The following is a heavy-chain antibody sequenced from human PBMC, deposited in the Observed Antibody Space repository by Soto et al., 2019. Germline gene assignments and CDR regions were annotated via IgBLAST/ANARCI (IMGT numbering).Heavy chain of an antibody. Sequence: QVQLVESGGGVVQPGRSLRLSCAASGFTFSSYGFHWVRQAPGKGLEWVAVIWYDGSNKDYTDSVKGRFTISRDNSKNTLYLQMNSLRAEDTAVYYCVRAIDSSMGNAFDIWGQGTMVTVSS. D-gene: IGHD5-18*01. J-gene: IGHJ3*02. V-gene: IGHV3-33*01. CDR2: IWYDGSNK. CDR1: GFTFSSYG. CDR3: VRAIDSSMGNAFDI.